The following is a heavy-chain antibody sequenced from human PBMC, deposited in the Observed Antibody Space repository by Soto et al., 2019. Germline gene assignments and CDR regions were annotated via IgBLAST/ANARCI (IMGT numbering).Heavy chain of an antibody. Sequence: GGSLRLSCAVSGFTFANHWMHWVRQAPGKGREWVSRMNSDGSTTDYADSVKGRFTVSRDNAKNTLYLQMNSLRAEDAAVYYCATAEVDYWGPATLVPVSS. CDR3: ATAEVDY. CDR1: GFTFANHW. CDR2: MNSDGSTT. J-gene: IGHJ4*02. V-gene: IGHV3-74*01.